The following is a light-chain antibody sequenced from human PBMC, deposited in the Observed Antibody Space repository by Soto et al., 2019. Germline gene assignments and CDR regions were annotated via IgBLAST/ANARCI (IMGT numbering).Light chain of an antibody. J-gene: IGLJ2*01. CDR3: SSYAGSNIVV. CDR1: SSDVGGYNY. CDR2: EVS. Sequence: QSALTQPPSASGSPGQSVTISCTGTSSDVGGYNYVSWYQQHPGKAPKLMIYEVSTRPSGVPDRFSGSKSGNTASLTVSGLQAEDEADYYCSSYAGSNIVVFGGGTKVTVL. V-gene: IGLV2-8*01.